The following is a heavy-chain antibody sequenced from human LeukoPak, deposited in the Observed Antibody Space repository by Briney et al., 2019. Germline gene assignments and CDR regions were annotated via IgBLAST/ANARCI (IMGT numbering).Heavy chain of an antibody. CDR3: ARVAKERVGGVYYFDY. D-gene: IGHD1-1*01. V-gene: IGHV3-13*01. CDR1: GFTFSDYD. CDR2: IGTAGDT. Sequence: PGGSLRLSCAASGFTFSDYDMHWVRQPTGKGLGWVAAIGTAGDTYYTGSVKGRFTISRENAKNSLYLQMSSLRAGDTAVYYCARVAKERVGGVYYFDYWGQGTLVTVSS. J-gene: IGHJ4*02.